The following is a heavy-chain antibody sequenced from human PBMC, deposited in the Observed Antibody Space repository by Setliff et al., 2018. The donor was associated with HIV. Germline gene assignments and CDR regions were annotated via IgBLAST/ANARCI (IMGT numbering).Heavy chain of an antibody. J-gene: IGHJ2*01. CDR2: ISSGGNT. V-gene: IGHV4-39*01. D-gene: IGHD7-27*01. CDR1: GVSITSTNFY. Sequence: SETLSLTCTVSGVSITSTNFYWGWIRQPPGKGLEWIGSISSGGNTYYNPSLKSRVTMSIDTSNNQFSLKLRSVTAADTSGYHCARLYLNTGVYGASTYRYLDLWGRGTLGTVSS. CDR3: ARLYLNTGVYGASTYRYLDL.